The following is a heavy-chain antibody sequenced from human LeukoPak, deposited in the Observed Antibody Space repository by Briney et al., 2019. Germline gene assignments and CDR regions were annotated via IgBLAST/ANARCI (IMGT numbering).Heavy chain of an antibody. V-gene: IGHV1-69*04. CDR2: IIPILGIA. CDR1: GGTFSSYA. D-gene: IGHD2-21*02. J-gene: IGHJ5*02. CDR3: ARAPSWVTANWFDP. Sequence: ASVKVSCKASGGTFSSYAISWVRQAPGQGLEWMGRIIPILGIANYAQKFQGRVTITADKSTSTAYMELSSLRSEDTAVYYCARAPSWVTANWFDPWGQGTLVTVSS.